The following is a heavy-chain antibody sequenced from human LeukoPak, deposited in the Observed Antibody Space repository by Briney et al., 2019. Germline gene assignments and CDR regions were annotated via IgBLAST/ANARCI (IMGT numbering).Heavy chain of an antibody. CDR3: AREDGYYYDSSGYYLFGMDV. D-gene: IGHD3-22*01. V-gene: IGHV3-66*01. Sequence: AGSLRLSCAASGFTVSSNYMSWVRQAPGKGLEWVSVIYSGGSTYYADSVKGRFTISRDNSKNTLYLQMNSLRAEDTAVYYCAREDGYYYDSSGYYLFGMDVWGQGTTVTVSS. CDR1: GFTVSSNY. CDR2: IYSGGST. J-gene: IGHJ6*02.